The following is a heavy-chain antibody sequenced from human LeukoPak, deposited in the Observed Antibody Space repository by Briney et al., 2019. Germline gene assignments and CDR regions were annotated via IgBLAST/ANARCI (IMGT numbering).Heavy chain of an antibody. D-gene: IGHD3-22*01. J-gene: IGHJ4*01. CDR3: ARHRDYYDT. V-gene: IGHV4-59*08. CDR2: IYSSGSA. CDR1: GASINNNF. Sequence: SETLSLTCTVSGASINNNFWTWIRQPPGRGLEWIGYIYSSGSAKYNPSLKSRVIISGDTSKNQISLNLTSVTAADTAVYFCARHRDYYDTWGHGTLVTVSS.